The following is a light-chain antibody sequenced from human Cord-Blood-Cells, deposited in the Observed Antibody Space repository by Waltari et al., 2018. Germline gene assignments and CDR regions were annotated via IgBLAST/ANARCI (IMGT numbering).Light chain of an antibody. J-gene: IGLJ1*01. Sequence: QSALTQPASMSGSPGQSITISAPGTSSDVGGYNYVSWYQHHPGKAPKLMIYDVSNRPSGVSSRFSGSKSGTTASLTISGLQAEDEADYYCSSYTSSSTLVFGTGTKVTVL. V-gene: IGLV2-14*03. CDR3: SSYTSSSTLV. CDR1: SSDVGGYNY. CDR2: DVS.